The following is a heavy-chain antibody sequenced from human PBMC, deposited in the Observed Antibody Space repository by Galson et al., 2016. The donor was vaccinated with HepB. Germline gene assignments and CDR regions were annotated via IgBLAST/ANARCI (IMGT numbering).Heavy chain of an antibody. V-gene: IGHV3-33*05. D-gene: IGHD2-2*01. J-gene: IGHJ3*02. CDR1: GFIFSSYD. CDR2: NK. CDR3: ARQAMPNAFDI. Sequence: SLRLSCAASGFIFSSYDMHWVRQAPGKGLEWVASNKNYADSVKGRFTVSRDNSKNTLYLQMNNLRVEDAAVYYCARQAMPNAFDIWGQGTMVTVSS.